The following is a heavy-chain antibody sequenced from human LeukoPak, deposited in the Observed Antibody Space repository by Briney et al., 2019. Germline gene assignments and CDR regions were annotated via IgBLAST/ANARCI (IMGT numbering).Heavy chain of an antibody. D-gene: IGHD3-10*01. CDR1: GFTFSDYA. J-gene: IGHJ4*02. CDR3: AKGPSGSFQGYIDY. V-gene: IGHV3-23*01. CDR2: ISGSGIAT. Sequence: GGSLRLSCAASGFTFSDYAMSWVRLAPGKRLEWVSGISGSGIATYYADSVKGRFTISRDNSKNTLYLQMNSLRAEDSAVYYCAKGPSGSFQGYIDYWGQGTLLTVSS.